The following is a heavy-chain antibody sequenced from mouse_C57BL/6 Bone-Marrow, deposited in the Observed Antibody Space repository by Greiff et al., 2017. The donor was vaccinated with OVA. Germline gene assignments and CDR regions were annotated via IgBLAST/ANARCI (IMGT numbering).Heavy chain of an antibody. V-gene: IGHV1-81*01. D-gene: IGHD2-4*01. CDR2: IYPRSGNT. CDR3: ARDDYEVGFAY. CDR1: GYTFTSYG. J-gene: IGHJ3*01. Sequence: VKLVESGAELARPGASVKLSCKASGYTFTSYGISWVKQRTGQGLEWIGEIYPRSGNTYYNEKFKGKATLTADKSSSTAYMELRSLTSEDSAVYFCARDDYEVGFAYRGQGTLVTVSA.